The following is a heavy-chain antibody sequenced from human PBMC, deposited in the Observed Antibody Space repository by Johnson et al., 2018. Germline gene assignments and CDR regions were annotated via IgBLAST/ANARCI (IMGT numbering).Heavy chain of an antibody. CDR1: GFTFSSYS. J-gene: IGHJ1*01. V-gene: IGHV3-21*01. Sequence: VQLQESGGGLVQPGGSLRLSCAASGFTFSSYSMNWVRQAPGKGLEWVSSISSSSSSIYYEESVKGRFTISRDNAKNSLYLQMNSLRAEDTAVYYCARSQAVQHWGQGTLVTVSS. CDR2: ISSSSSSI. CDR3: ARSQAVQH.